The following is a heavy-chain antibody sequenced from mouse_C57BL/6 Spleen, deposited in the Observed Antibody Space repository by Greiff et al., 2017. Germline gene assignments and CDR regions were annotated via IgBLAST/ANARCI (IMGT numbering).Heavy chain of an antibody. J-gene: IGHJ2*01. CDR2: IYPGNGDT. D-gene: IGHD1-1*01. CDR3: AKGTVRGDYFDY. CDR1: GYTFTSYN. Sequence: LQQSGAELVRPGASVKMSCKASGYTFTSYNMHWVKQTPIQGLEWIGAIYPGNGDTSYNQKFKGKATLTVDKSSSTAYMQLSSLTSEDSAVYFCAKGTVRGDYFDYWGQGTTLTVSS. V-gene: IGHV1-12*01.